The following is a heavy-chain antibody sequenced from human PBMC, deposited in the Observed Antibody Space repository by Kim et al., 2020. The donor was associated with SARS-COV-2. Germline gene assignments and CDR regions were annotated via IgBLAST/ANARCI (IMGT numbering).Heavy chain of an antibody. CDR1: GDSVSSNIAA. V-gene: IGHV6-1*01. CDR3: ARDCVGDSSSCHPDFYYGMDV. CDR2: TLYRSKWYK. J-gene: IGHJ6*02. Sequence: SQTLSLTCAISGDSVSSNIAAWSWIRQSPSRGLEWLGRTLYRSKWYKDYAVSVKSRITINPDTSKNQFSLQLNSVTPEDTAVYYCARDCVGDSSSCHPDFYYGMDVWGQGTTVTVSS. D-gene: IGHD6-13*01.